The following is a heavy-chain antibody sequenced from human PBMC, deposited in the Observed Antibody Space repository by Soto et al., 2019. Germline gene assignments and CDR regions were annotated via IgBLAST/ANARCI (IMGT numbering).Heavy chain of an antibody. D-gene: IGHD4-4*01. CDR2: IFNSGSA. Sequence: PSETLSLTCTVSGGSISSDGYYWSWIRQHAGKGLEWIGYIFNSGSAYYSPSLKSRVTISVDTSKNQLSLWLSSVTAADTAVYYCARGAVTNLYYYYYGMDVWGQGTTVTVSS. V-gene: IGHV4-31*03. CDR3: ARGAVTNLYYYYYGMDV. CDR1: GGSISSDGYY. J-gene: IGHJ6*02.